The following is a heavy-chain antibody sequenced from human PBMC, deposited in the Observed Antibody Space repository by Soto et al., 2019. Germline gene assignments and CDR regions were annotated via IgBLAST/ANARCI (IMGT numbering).Heavy chain of an antibody. CDR1: GFTFRSFT. Sequence: GGSLRLSCAASGFTFRSFTMNWVRQAPGKGLEWVSTISSNSAYIYYTDALRGRFTISRDNAKNSLHLQMNSLRAEDTAVYYCKRDESSHRSARGWFDTWGPGTLVTVSS. CDR3: KRDESSHRSARGWFDT. CDR2: ISSNSAYI. V-gene: IGHV3-21*01. J-gene: IGHJ5*02. D-gene: IGHD3-10*01.